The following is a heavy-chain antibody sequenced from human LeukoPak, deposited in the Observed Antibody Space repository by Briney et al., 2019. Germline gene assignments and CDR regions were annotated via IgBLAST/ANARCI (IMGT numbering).Heavy chain of an antibody. D-gene: IGHD4-17*01. Sequence: GGSLRLSCAASGFTFSSYGMPWVRQAPGKGLEWVAVIWYDGSNKYYADSVKGRFTISRDNSKNTLYLQMNSLRAEDTAVYYCATEEPNYGDYAGYWGQGTLVTVSS. CDR2: IWYDGSNK. J-gene: IGHJ4*02. CDR1: GFTFSSYG. V-gene: IGHV3-33*01. CDR3: ATEEPNYGDYAGY.